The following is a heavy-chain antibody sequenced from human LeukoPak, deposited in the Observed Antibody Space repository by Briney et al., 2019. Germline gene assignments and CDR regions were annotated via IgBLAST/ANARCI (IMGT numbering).Heavy chain of an antibody. V-gene: IGHV4-59*01. CDR2: IYYSGST. D-gene: IGHD2-15*01. CDR1: GDSISNYY. Sequence: PSETLSLTCTVSGDSISNYYWSWIRQSPGKGLEWIGYIYYSGSTNYNPSLKSRVTISVDTSKNQFSLKLSSVTAADTAVYYCARETCSGGSRFQFDFWGQGTLVTASS. CDR3: ARETCSGGSRFQFDF. J-gene: IGHJ4*02.